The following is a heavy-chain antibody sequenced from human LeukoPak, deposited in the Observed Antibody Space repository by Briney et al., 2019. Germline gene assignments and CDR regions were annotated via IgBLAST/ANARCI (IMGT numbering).Heavy chain of an antibody. CDR2: INPNSGGT. V-gene: IGHV1-2*02. CDR3: ARDPSEGYSSGWYGDY. D-gene: IGHD6-19*01. CDR1: GYTFTGYY. Sequence: ASVKVSCKASGYTFTGYYMHWVRQAPGQGLEWMGWINPNSGGTNYAQKFQGRVTMTRDTSISTAYMELSRLRSDDTAVYYCARDPSEGYSSGWYGDYWGQGTLVTVSS. J-gene: IGHJ4*02.